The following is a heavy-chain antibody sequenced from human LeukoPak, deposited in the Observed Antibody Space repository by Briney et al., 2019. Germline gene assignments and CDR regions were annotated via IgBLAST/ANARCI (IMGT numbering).Heavy chain of an antibody. V-gene: IGHV3-30*02. Sequence: GGSLRLSCAASGFTFRSYGMHWVRQAPGKGLEWVAFIRYDGNNKYYADSVKGRFTISRDNSKSTVYLQMNSLKTEDTAVYYCTRASYSGTYLRGVDAFDIWGQGTMVTVSS. D-gene: IGHD1-26*01. CDR1: GFTFRSYG. CDR2: IRYDGNNK. J-gene: IGHJ3*02. CDR3: TRASYSGTYLRGVDAFDI.